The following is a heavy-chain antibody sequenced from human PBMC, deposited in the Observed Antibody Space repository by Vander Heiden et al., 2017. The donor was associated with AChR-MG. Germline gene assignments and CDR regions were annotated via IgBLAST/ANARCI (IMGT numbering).Heavy chain of an antibody. CDR1: GLTFSRYA. CDR3: AKTPNVMTTVTTGFDY. CDR2: ISGSGGST. D-gene: IGHD4-17*01. V-gene: IGHV3-23*01. Sequence: EVQLLESGGGLVQPGGSLRRSCAASGLTFSRYAMSWVRQAPGKGLEWVSAISGSGGSTYYADSVKGRFTISRDNSKNTLYLQMNSLRAEDTAVYYCAKTPNVMTTVTTGFDYWGQGTLVTVSS. J-gene: IGHJ4*02.